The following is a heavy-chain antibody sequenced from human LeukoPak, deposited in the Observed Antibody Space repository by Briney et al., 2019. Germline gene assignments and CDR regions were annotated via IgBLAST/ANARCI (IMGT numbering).Heavy chain of an antibody. CDR1: GYTFTSYG. CDR2: ISAYNGNT. V-gene: IGHV1-18*01. J-gene: IGHJ4*02. Sequence: ASVKVSCKASGYTFTSYGISWVRQAPGQGLEWMGWISAYNGNTNYAQKLQGRVTMTTDTSTSTAYMELRSLRSDDPAVYYCARCRRYSSSWYCAFDYWGQGTLVTVSS. D-gene: IGHD6-13*01. CDR3: ARCRRYSSSWYCAFDY.